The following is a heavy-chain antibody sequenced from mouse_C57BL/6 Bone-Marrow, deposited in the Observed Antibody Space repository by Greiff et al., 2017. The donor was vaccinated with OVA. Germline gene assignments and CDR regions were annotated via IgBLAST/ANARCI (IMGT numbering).Heavy chain of an antibody. D-gene: IGHD1-1*01. CDR2: IRNKANGYTT. CDR3: ARYSYCGSSLDY. V-gene: IGHV7-3*01. Sequence: EVQVVESGGGLVQPGGSLSLSCAASGFTFTDYYMSWVRQPPGKALEWLGFIRNKANGYTTEYSASVKGRFTISRDNSQSILYLQMNALRAEDSATDYCARYSYCGSSLDYWGQGTTLTVSS. J-gene: IGHJ2*01. CDR1: GFTFTDYY.